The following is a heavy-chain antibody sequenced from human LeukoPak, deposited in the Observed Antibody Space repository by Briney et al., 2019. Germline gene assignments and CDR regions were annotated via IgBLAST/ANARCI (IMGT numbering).Heavy chain of an antibody. J-gene: IGHJ4*02. V-gene: IGHV3-23*01. CDR2: ISGSGGST. CDR1: GFTFSSYA. CDR3: AKSSYYDSSGYYREYYFDY. Sequence: PGGSLRLSCAASGFTFSSYAMSWVRQTPGKGLEWVSAISGSGGSTYYADSVKGRFTISRDNSKNTLYLQMNSLRAEDTAVYYCAKSSYYDSSGYYREYYFDYWGPGTLVTVSS. D-gene: IGHD3-22*01.